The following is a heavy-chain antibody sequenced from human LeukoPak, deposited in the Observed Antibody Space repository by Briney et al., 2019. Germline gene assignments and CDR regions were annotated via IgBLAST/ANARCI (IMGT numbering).Heavy chain of an antibody. J-gene: IGHJ4*02. Sequence: GGSLRLSCAASGFTVSSIYMSWVRQAPGKGLVWVSRINSDGTSTAYADSVKGRFTISRDNAKNTLYLQMNSLRAEDTAVYYCARVNDYWGQGTLVTVSS. CDR1: GFTVSSIY. CDR3: ARVNDY. CDR2: INSDGTST. V-gene: IGHV3-74*01.